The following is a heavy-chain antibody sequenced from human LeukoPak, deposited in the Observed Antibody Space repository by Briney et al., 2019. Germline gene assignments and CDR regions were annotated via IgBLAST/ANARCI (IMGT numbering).Heavy chain of an antibody. J-gene: IGHJ6*02. Sequence: ASVKVSCKASGYTFTSYGISWVRQAPGQGLEWMGWISAYNGNTNYAQKLQGRVTMTTDTSTSTAYMELRSLRSDDTAVYYCARDIVVVTAAIHRGYYYYYGMDVWGQGTTVTVSS. CDR2: ISAYNGNT. V-gene: IGHV1-18*01. CDR3: ARDIVVVTAAIHRGYYYYYGMDV. CDR1: GYTFTSYG. D-gene: IGHD2-2*02.